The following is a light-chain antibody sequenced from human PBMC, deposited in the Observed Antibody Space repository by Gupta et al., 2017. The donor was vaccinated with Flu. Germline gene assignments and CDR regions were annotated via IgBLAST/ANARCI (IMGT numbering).Light chain of an antibody. Sequence: QSVLTQPPSASGPPGQRVTISCSGSSSNIGSNTVNWYQQLPGTAPKLLIYSNNQRPSGVPDRFSGSKYGTSASLATIGLQSEDEADYYCAAWDDSLNGRVFGGGTKLTVL. CDR3: AAWDDSLNGRV. CDR1: SSNIGSNT. J-gene: IGLJ3*02. CDR2: SNN. V-gene: IGLV1-44*01.